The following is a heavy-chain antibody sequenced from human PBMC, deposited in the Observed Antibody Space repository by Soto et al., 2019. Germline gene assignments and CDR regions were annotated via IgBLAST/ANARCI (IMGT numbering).Heavy chain of an antibody. J-gene: IGHJ3*02. CDR3: GRIPTMLLAFDI. CDR2: VDNGGNT. CDR1: GGAVNTRSYL. D-gene: IGHD2-2*02. Sequence: QVQLQESGPRQVKPSETLSLTCTVSGGAVNTRSYLWSWIRQPPGETLEWIGSVDNGGNTKFTPSLKSRITMSRDTSKNLFSLRLSSVTAADTAMYYCGRIPTMLLAFDIWGQGTMVTVAS. V-gene: IGHV4-61*01.